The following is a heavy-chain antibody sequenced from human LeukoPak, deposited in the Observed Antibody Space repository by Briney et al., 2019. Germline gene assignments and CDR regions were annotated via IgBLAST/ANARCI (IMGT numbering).Heavy chain of an antibody. CDR2: ISSSSSYI. V-gene: IGHV3-21*01. CDR3: ARFAAGGSYYYYMDV. Sequence: GGSLRLSCAASGFTFSSYSMNWVRQAPGKGLEWVSSISSSSSYIYYADSVKGRFTISRDNAKNSLYLQMNSLRAEDTAVYYCARFAAGGSYYYYMDVWGKGTTVTVSS. D-gene: IGHD6-25*01. J-gene: IGHJ6*03. CDR1: GFTFSSYS.